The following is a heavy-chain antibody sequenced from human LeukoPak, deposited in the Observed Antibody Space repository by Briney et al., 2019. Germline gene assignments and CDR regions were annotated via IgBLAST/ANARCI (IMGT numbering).Heavy chain of an antibody. J-gene: IGHJ4*02. D-gene: IGHD1-1*01. CDR1: NGSISSYY. Sequence: SETLSLTCTVSNGSISSYYWSWIRQPPGKGLEWIGYILYSGSTNYNPSLKSRVTISVDTSKNQFSLRLSSVTAADTAVYYCARESTGFVIDYWGQGTLVTVSS. CDR2: ILYSGST. V-gene: IGHV4-59*01. CDR3: ARESTGFVIDY.